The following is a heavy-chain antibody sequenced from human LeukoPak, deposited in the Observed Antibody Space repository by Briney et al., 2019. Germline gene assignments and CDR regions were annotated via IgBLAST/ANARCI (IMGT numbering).Heavy chain of an antibody. CDR1: GGSISGYY. J-gene: IGHJ4*02. CDR2: IYTSGNT. Sequence: KTSETLSLTCTVSGGSISGYYWSWIRQPAGKGLEWIGRIYTSGNTNYNPSLKSRVTMSVDTSKNQFSLKPNSVTAADTAVYYCARVTLGGTGWITDYWGQGTLVTVSS. V-gene: IGHV4-4*07. CDR3: ARVTLGGTGWITDY. D-gene: IGHD3-16*01.